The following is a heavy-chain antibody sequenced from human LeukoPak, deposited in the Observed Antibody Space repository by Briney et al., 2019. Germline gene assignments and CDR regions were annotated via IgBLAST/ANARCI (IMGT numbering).Heavy chain of an antibody. CDR3: ARVYDFWSGYYFDY. CDR2: ISKGGRTI. D-gene: IGHD3-3*01. CDR1: GFTFSDYY. V-gene: IGHV3-11*04. J-gene: IGHJ4*02. Sequence: GGSLRLSCAASGFTFSDYYMSWIRQAPGKGLEWVSYISKGGRTIFYADSVKGRFTISRDNAKNSLFLQMNSLRAEDTAVYYCARVYDFWSGYYFDYWGQGTLVTVSS.